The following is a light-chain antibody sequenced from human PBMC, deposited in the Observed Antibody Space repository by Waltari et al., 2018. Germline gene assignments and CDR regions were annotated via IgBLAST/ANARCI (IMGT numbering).Light chain of an antibody. CDR3: CSYAGSYILV. J-gene: IGLJ2*01. V-gene: IGLV2-11*01. CDR2: DVN. Sequence: QSALTQPRSVSGSPGQSVTISCTGTSSAVGGYNYVSWYQQPPGKAPKPMIYDVNKRPSGVPDRFSGSKSGNTASLTISGLQAEDEADFYCCSYAGSYILVFGGGTKLTVL. CDR1: SSAVGGYNY.